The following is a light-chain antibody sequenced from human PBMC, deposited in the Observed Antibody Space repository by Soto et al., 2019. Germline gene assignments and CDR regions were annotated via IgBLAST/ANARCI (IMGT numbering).Light chain of an antibody. CDR2: GAS. Sequence: DIQMTQSPSSLSASVGDRVTITCQASQDVSNYLSWYQQKPGKAPKLLIYGASNLETGVPLRFSGSGSGTHFSFTISSLQPEDIATYYCQQYDNLPFTFGGGSNVGIK. CDR1: QDVSNY. V-gene: IGKV1-33*01. J-gene: IGKJ4*01. CDR3: QQYDNLPFT.